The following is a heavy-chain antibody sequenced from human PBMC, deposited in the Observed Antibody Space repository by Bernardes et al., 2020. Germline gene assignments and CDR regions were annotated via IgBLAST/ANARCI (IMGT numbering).Heavy chain of an antibody. V-gene: IGHV3-21*01. CDR3: ARDAGYCSGGSCYSSSFDY. Sequence: GWSLRLSCAASGFTFSSYSMNWVRQAPGKGLEWVSSISSSSSYIYYADSVKGRFTISRDNAKNSLYLQMNSLRAEDTAVYYCARDAGYCSGGSCYSSSFDYWGQGTLVTVSS. CDR2: ISSSSSYI. CDR1: GFTFSSYS. J-gene: IGHJ4*02. D-gene: IGHD2-15*01.